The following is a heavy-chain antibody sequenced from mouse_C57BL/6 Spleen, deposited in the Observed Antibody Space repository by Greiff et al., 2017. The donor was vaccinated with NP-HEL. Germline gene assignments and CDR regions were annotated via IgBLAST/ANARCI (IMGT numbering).Heavy chain of an antibody. CDR3: ARHGYYGSSHYYAMDY. CDR1: GYTFTEYT. CDR2: FYPGSGSI. Sequence: VKLMESGAELVKPGASVKLSCKASGYTFTEYTIHWVKQRSGQGLEWIGWFYPGSGSIKYNEKFKDKATLTADKSSSTVYMELSRLTSEDSAVYFCARHGYYGSSHYYAMDYWGQGTSVTVSS. D-gene: IGHD1-1*01. V-gene: IGHV1-62-2*01. J-gene: IGHJ4*01.